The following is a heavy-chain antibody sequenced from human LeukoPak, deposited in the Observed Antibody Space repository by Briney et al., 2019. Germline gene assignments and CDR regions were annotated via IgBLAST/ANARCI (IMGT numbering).Heavy chain of an antibody. Sequence: GGSLRLSCAASGFTVNSNYMIWVRQAPGKGLEWVSVIYSGGSTHYADSVKGRFTISRDNSKNTLYLQMNSLRAEDTAVYYCAKLERGDTPVPIDYWGQGTLVTVSS. CDR3: AKLERGDTPVPIDY. V-gene: IGHV3-53*01. CDR2: IYSGGST. CDR1: GFTVNSNY. D-gene: IGHD1-1*01. J-gene: IGHJ4*02.